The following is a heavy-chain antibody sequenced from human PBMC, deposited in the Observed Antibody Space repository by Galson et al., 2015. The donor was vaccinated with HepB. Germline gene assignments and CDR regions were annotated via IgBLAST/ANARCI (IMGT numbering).Heavy chain of an antibody. Sequence: SVKVSCKASGYTFTSYYMHWVRQAPGQGLEWMGIINPSGGSTSYAQKFQGRVTMTRDTSTSTVYMELSSLRSEDTAVYYCARERIVGATTAEVSFDYWGQGTLVTVSS. V-gene: IGHV1-46*01. D-gene: IGHD1-26*01. CDR2: INPSGGST. CDR3: ARERIVGATTAEVSFDY. J-gene: IGHJ4*02. CDR1: GYTFTSYY.